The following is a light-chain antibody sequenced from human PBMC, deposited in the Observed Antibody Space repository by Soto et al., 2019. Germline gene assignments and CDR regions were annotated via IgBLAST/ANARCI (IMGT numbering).Light chain of an antibody. Sequence: QSVLTQPPSVSAAPGQKVTISCSGSSSNIGNNYVSWYQQLPGTAPKLLIYENNKRPSGIPDRFSGSKSGTSATLGITGLQTGDEADYYSGTWDKSLSAGVFGGGTKVTVL. CDR3: GTWDKSLSAGV. CDR2: ENN. J-gene: IGLJ3*02. CDR1: SSNIGNNY. V-gene: IGLV1-51*01.